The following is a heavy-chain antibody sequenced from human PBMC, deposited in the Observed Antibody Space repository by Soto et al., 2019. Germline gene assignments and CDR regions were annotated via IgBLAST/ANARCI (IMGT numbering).Heavy chain of an antibody. D-gene: IGHD3-10*01. J-gene: IGHJ4*02. Sequence: SETLSLTCAASGGSISSSNWWSWVRQPPGKGLEWIGEIYRTGSTNYNPSLKSRVTMSVDKLQNHFSLKLSSVTAADTAVYYCARKAYYASGRINLFDSWGQGTLVTVSA. CDR3: ARKAYYASGRINLFDS. CDR1: GGSISSSNW. CDR2: IYRTGST. V-gene: IGHV4-4*02.